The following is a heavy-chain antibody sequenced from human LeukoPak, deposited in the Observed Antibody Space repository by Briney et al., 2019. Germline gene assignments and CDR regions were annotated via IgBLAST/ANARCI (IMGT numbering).Heavy chain of an antibody. Sequence: GGSLRLSCAASGFTFSSYEMNWVRQAPGKGLEWVSYISSGGSTIYYADSVKGRFTISRDNAKNSLYLQMNSLRAEDTAAYYCARDSMAGTIFTAFDIWGQGTMVTVSS. V-gene: IGHV3-48*03. CDR1: GFTFSSYE. J-gene: IGHJ3*02. CDR2: ISSGGSTI. CDR3: ARDSMAGTIFTAFDI. D-gene: IGHD3-9*01.